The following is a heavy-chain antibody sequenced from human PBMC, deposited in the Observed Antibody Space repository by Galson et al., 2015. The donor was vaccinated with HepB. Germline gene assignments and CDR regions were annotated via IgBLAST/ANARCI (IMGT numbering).Heavy chain of an antibody. CDR3: ARGGSSSFFGTETH. D-gene: IGHD6-13*01. J-gene: IGHJ4*02. V-gene: IGHV3-21*01. CDR2: ISSSSSYI. CDR1: GFTFSSYS. Sequence: SLRLSCAASGFTFSSYSMHWVRQAPGKGLEWVSSISSSSSYIYYADSVKGRFTISRDNAKNSLYLQMNSLRAEDTAVYYCARGGSSSFFGTETHWGQGTLVTVSS.